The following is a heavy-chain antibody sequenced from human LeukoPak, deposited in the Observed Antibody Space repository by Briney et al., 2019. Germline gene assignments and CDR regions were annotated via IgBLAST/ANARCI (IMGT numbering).Heavy chain of an antibody. CDR3: ARIRPYYDILTGSPHNYYYGMDV. CDR2: IDWDDDK. Sequence: SGPALVKPTQTLTLTCTFSGFSLSTSGMCVSWIRQPPGKALEWLARIDWDDDKYYSTSLKTRLTISKDTSKNQVVLTMTNMDPVDTATYYCARIRPYYDILTGSPHNYYYGMDVWGQGTTVTVSS. J-gene: IGHJ6*02. D-gene: IGHD3-9*01. V-gene: IGHV2-70*11. CDR1: GFSLSTSGMC.